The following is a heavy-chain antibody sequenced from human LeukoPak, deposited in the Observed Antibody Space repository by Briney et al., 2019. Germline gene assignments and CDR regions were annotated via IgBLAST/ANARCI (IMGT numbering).Heavy chain of an antibody. Sequence: PSETLSLTCTVSGGSISSSSYYWGWIRQPPGKGLEWIGSIYYSGSTYYNPSLKSRFTISVDTSKNHFSLKLSSVTAADTAVYYCARRSYYDSSGYLPSPYYFDYWGQGTLVTVSS. CDR3: ARRSYYDSSGYLPSPYYFDY. CDR1: GGSISSSSYY. D-gene: IGHD3-22*01. V-gene: IGHV4-39*02. J-gene: IGHJ4*02. CDR2: IYYSGST.